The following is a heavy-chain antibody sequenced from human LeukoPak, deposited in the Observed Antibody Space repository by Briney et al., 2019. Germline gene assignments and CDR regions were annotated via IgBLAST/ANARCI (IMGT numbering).Heavy chain of an antibody. CDR1: GFTFSSYA. CDR3: AKQLGYCSDGSCYFPY. D-gene: IGHD2-15*01. J-gene: IGHJ4*02. Sequence: PGGSLRLSCAASGFTFSSYAMHWVRQAPGKGLEWVAVISYDGGNKYYADSVKGRFTISRDNSKNTLYLQMNSLRAEDTAVYYCAKQLGYCSDGSCYFPYWGQGTLVTVSS. CDR2: ISYDGGNK. V-gene: IGHV3-30-3*02.